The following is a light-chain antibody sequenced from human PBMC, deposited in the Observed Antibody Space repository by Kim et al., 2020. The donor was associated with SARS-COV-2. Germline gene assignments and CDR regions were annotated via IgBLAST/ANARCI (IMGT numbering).Light chain of an antibody. J-gene: IGKJ4*02. CDR2: GAS. CDR3: QQYYLWPRT. CDR1: QRINNN. V-gene: IGKV3-15*01. Sequence: SGSPGEGVTLSCRASQRINNNLAWYHQKPGQAPRLVIYGASTRATGIPARFSGSGSGTEFTLTISSLQPEDSAVYYCQQYYLWPRTFGVGTKVDIK.